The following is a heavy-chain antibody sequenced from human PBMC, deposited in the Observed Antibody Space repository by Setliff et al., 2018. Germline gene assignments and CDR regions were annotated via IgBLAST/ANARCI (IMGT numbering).Heavy chain of an antibody. V-gene: IGHV3-30-3*01. D-gene: IGHD2-15*01. Sequence: PGGSLRLSCAASGFTISYYAIHWVRQAPGKGLEWVAVSRYAENYQYYADSVKGRFTISRDNSENTLYLQMNSLRPDDTAVYHCAREVVGSYYYYYYMDVWGKGTTVTVSS. CDR1: GFTISYYA. J-gene: IGHJ6*03. CDR2: SRYAENYQ. CDR3: AREVVGSYYYYYYMDV.